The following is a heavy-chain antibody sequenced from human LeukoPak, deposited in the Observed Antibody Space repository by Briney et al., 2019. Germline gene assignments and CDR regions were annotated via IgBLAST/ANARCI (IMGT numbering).Heavy chain of an antibody. D-gene: IGHD6-13*01. CDR1: GYSISSGYY. CDR2: IYHIGST. V-gene: IGHV4-38-2*02. CDR3: ARAEFSSSWYSGYFDY. Sequence: SETLSLTCTVSGYSISSGYYWGWIRQPPGKGLEGIGSIYHIGSTYYSPSLKSRVTTSVDTSKNQFSLKLSSVTAADTAVYYCARAEFSSSWYSGYFDYWGQGTLVTVSS. J-gene: IGHJ4*02.